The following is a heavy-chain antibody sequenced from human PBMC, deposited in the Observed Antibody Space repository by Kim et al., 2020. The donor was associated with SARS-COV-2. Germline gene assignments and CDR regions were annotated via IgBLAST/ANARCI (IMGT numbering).Heavy chain of an antibody. J-gene: IGHJ6*02. Sequence: GGSLRLSCAASGFTFSSYAMSWVRQAPGKGLEWVSAISGSGGSTYYADSVKGRFTISRDNSKNTLYLQMNSLRAEDTAVYYCAKYMVRGVIVHLMDVWGQGTTVTVSS. CDR2: ISGSGGST. D-gene: IGHD3-10*01. CDR1: GFTFSSYA. V-gene: IGHV3-23*01. CDR3: AKYMVRGVIVHLMDV.